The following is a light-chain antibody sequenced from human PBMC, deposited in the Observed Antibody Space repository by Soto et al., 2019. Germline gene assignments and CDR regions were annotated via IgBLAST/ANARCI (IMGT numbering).Light chain of an antibody. CDR2: KAS. V-gene: IGKV1-5*03. CDR3: KQYSDNCT. Sequence: IQMTELPSTLSASVGDRVTITYRASQSISSWLAWYQQIPRTAPNLPTYKASTLQGGVPSRFSGSGTGTEFTLTISSLQPDDSAIYYCKQYSDNCTFGQGTKV. J-gene: IGKJ1*01. CDR1: QSISSW.